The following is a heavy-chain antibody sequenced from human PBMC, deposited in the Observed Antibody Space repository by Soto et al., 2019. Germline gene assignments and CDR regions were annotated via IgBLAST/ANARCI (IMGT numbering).Heavy chain of an antibody. D-gene: IGHD3-16*02. J-gene: IGHJ3*02. CDR3: ARGKRNGYYDYIWGSYRYSPDAFDI. V-gene: IGHV4-34*01. CDR2: INHSGST. Sequence: QVQLQQWGAGLLKPSETLSLTCAVYGGSFSGYYWSWIRQPPGKGLEWIGEINHSGSTHYNPSLKSRVTISVDTSKNQFSLKLSSVTAADTAVYYCARGKRNGYYDYIWGSYRYSPDAFDIWGQGTMVTVSS. CDR1: GGSFSGYY.